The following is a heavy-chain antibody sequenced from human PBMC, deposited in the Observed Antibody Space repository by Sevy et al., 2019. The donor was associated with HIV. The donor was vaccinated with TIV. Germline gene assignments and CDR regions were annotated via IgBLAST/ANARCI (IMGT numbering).Heavy chain of an antibody. D-gene: IGHD3-3*01. Sequence: GGSLRLSCAASGFTFSSYWMHWVRQAPGKGLVWVSRINSDGSSTSYADSVKGRFTISRDNAKNTLYLQMNSLRAEDTAVHYCAREQVHDFWSGYYPKGMDVWGQGTTVTVSS. CDR2: INSDGSST. V-gene: IGHV3-74*01. J-gene: IGHJ6*02. CDR3: AREQVHDFWSGYYPKGMDV. CDR1: GFTFSSYW.